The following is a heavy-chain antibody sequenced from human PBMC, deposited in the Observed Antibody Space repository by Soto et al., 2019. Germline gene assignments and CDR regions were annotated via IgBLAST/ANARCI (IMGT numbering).Heavy chain of an antibody. D-gene: IGHD3-9*01. CDR2: ISWNSGSI. J-gene: IGHJ4*02. Sequence: EVQLVESGGGLVQPGRSLRLSCAASGFTFDDYAMHWVRQAPGKGLEWVSGISWNSGSIGYADSVKGRFTISRDNAKNSLYLKMDSLRAEDTALYYCAKDMVLGRYFDWLFGPPDYWGQGTLVTVSS. CDR1: GFTFDDYA. V-gene: IGHV3-9*01. CDR3: AKDMVLGRYFDWLFGPPDY.